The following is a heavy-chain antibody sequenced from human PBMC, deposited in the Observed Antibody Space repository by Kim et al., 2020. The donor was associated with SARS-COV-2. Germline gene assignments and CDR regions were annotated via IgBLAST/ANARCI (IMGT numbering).Heavy chain of an antibody. Sequence: GGSLRLSCAASGFTFDDYAMHWVRQAPGKGLEWVSGISWNSGSIGYADSVKGRFTISRDNAKNSLYLQMNSLRAEDTALYYCATLLEYQLPDYGMDVWGQGTTVTVSS. J-gene: IGHJ6*02. D-gene: IGHD2-2*01. CDR3: ATLLEYQLPDYGMDV. CDR2: ISWNSGSI. V-gene: IGHV3-9*01. CDR1: GFTFDDYA.